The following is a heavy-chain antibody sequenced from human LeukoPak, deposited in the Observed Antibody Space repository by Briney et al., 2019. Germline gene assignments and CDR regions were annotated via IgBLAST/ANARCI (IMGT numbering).Heavy chain of an antibody. CDR3: ARDLEYCSSTSCSRSAYYYYGMDV. Sequence: GGSLRLSCAASGFAFSSYWMGWVRQAPGKGLEWVANIKQDGSEKYYVDSVKGRFTISRDNAKNSLYLQMNSLRAEDTAVYYCARDLEYCSSTSCSRSAYYYYGMDVWGQGTTVTVSS. V-gene: IGHV3-7*01. D-gene: IGHD2-2*01. CDR2: IKQDGSEK. CDR1: GFAFSSYW. J-gene: IGHJ6*02.